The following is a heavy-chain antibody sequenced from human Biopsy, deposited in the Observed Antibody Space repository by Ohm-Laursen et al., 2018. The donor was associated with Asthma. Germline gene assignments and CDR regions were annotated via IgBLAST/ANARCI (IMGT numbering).Heavy chain of an antibody. D-gene: IGHD4-17*01. CDR1: GATFSRYA. Sequence: GASVKVSCKASGATFSRYAISWGRQAPGQGLGWMGGTIPSFGTSNYAQKFQGRVTFTADESTSSAYMELSSLRSEDSAVYYCAREVSTVDYGYYYFAMDVWGQGTTVTVSS. CDR2: TIPSFGTS. CDR3: AREVSTVDYGYYYFAMDV. J-gene: IGHJ6*02. V-gene: IGHV1-69*13.